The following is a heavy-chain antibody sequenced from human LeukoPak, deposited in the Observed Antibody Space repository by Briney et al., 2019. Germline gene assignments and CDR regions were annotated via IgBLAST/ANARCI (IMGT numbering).Heavy chain of an antibody. Sequence: ASVKVSCKASGYTFTSYDINWVRQATGQGLEWMGWMNPNSGNTGYAQKFQGRVTMTRNTSISTAYMELSSLRSEDTAVYYCARVSNEQQRLVPRRGAFDIWGQGTMVTVSS. D-gene: IGHD6-13*01. V-gene: IGHV1-8*01. J-gene: IGHJ3*02. CDR1: GYTFTSYD. CDR3: ARVSNEQQRLVPRRGAFDI. CDR2: MNPNSGNT.